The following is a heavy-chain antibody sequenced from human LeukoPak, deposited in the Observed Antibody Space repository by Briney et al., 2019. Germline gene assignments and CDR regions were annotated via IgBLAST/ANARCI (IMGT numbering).Heavy chain of an antibody. J-gene: IGHJ4*02. CDR1: GYTFRNYA. CDR3: ATLWGRYNYSPFDY. V-gene: IGHV7-4-1*02. Sequence: GASVKVSCKASGYTFRNYAMNWVRQAPGQGLEWMGWINTNSGNPTYAQDFTGRFVFSLDTSVSTAYLQISNLKTEDTAVYYCATLWGRYNYSPFDYWGQGTLITVSS. CDR2: INTNSGNP. D-gene: IGHD5-24*01.